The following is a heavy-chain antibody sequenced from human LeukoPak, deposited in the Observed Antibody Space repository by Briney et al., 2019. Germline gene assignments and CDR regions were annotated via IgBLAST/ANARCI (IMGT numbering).Heavy chain of an antibody. CDR2: ISYDGSDK. V-gene: IGHV3-30*18. CDR1: GFSFRTYG. J-gene: IGHJ4*02. CDR3: AKEVGTFTLDY. Sequence: SLRLSCAASGFSFRTYGMHWVRQAPGKGLEWVTVISYDGSDKYYADSVKGRFTISRDNSRNTLYLQMNSVRVEDTAVYYCAKEVGTFTLDYWGQGTLVTVSS. D-gene: IGHD1-26*01.